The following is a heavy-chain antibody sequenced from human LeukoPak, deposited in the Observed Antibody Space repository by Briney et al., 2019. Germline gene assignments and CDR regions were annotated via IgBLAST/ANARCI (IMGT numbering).Heavy chain of an antibody. CDR2: IIPIFGTA. D-gene: IGHD3-16*01. CDR1: GGTFSSYA. CDR3: AREEIMAIREVDNYCLYYYMDV. J-gene: IGHJ6*03. V-gene: IGHV1-69*13. Sequence: SVKVSCKASGGTFSSYAISWVRQAPGQGLEWMGGIIPIFGTANYAQKFQGRVTITADESTSTAYMELSSLRSEDTAVYYCAREEIMAIREVDNYCLYYYMDVWGKGTTVTISS.